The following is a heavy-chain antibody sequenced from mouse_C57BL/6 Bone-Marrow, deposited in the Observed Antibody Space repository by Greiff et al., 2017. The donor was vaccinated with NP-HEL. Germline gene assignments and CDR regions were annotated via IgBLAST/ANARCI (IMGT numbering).Heavy chain of an antibody. CDR2: SRNKANDYTT. CDR1: GFTFSDFY. Sequence: EVQLVESGGGLVQSGRSLRLSCATSGFTFSDFYMEWVRQAPGKGLEWIAASRNKANDYTTEYSASVKGRFIVSRDTSPSILYLQMNALRAEDTAIYYCARVSNWAYYFDYWGQGTTLTVSS. V-gene: IGHV7-1*01. D-gene: IGHD4-1*01. J-gene: IGHJ2*01. CDR3: ARVSNWAYYFDY.